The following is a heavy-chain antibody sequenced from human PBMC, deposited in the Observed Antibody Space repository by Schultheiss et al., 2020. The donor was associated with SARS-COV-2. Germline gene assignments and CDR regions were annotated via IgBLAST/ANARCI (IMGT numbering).Heavy chain of an antibody. V-gene: IGHV4-61*08. D-gene: IGHD3-22*01. Sequence: SETLSLTCTVSGGSISSGGYYWSWIRQHPGKGLEWIGYIYYSGSTNYNPSLKSRVTISVDTSKNQFSLKLSSVTAADTAVYYCARGGYYDIIDAFDIWGQGTMVTVSS. J-gene: IGHJ3*02. CDR2: IYYSGST. CDR1: GGSISSGGYY. CDR3: ARGGYYDIIDAFDI.